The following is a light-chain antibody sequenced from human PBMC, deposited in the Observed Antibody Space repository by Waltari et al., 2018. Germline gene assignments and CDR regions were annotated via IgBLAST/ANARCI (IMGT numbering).Light chain of an antibody. V-gene: IGKV3-20*01. J-gene: IGKJ1*01. CDR1: QSVSSA. CDR3: QLYKNFPVT. CDR2: AAS. Sequence: DIELTQSPCTLSSSLGERVTLPCRASQSVSSALAWYQQKPGKAPRLLIYAASTMPTGVPERFSGSGSGTDFSLTISRLDPEDFAVYYCQLYKNFPVTFGQGTKVEI.